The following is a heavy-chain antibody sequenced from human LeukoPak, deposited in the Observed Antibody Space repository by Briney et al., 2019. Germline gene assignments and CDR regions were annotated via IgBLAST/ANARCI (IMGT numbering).Heavy chain of an antibody. D-gene: IGHD3-10*01. CDR2: IYSGGST. V-gene: IGHV3-66*01. CDR1: GFTVSSNY. Sequence: RPGGSLRLSCAASGFTVSSNYMSWVRQAPGKGLEWVSVIYSGGSTYYADSVKGRFTISRDNSKNTLYLQMNSLRAEDTAVYYCARVGYYGSGSYGRYFDYWGQGTLVTVSS. CDR3: ARVGYYGSGSYGRYFDY. J-gene: IGHJ4*02.